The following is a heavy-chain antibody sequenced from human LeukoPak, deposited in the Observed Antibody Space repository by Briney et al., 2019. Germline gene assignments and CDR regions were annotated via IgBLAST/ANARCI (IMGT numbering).Heavy chain of an antibody. CDR3: AKDEGAFSGSYYG. CDR2: IRYDGSNK. J-gene: IGHJ4*02. CDR1: GFTFSSYG. V-gene: IGHV3-30*02. Sequence: PGGSLRLSCAVSGFTFSSYGMHWVRQAPGKGLEWVAFIRYDGSNKYYADSVKGRFTISRDNSKNTLYLQMNSLRAEDTAVYYCAKDEGAFSGSYYGWGQGTLVTVSS. D-gene: IGHD1-26*01.